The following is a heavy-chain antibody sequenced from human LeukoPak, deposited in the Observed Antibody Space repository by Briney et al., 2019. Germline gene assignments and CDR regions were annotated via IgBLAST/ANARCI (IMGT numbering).Heavy chain of an antibody. D-gene: IGHD3-10*01. Sequence: ASVKVSCKASGYTFTSYDINWVRQATGQGLEWMGLMNPNSGNTGYAQKFQGRVTMTRNTSISTAYMELSSLRSEDTAVYYRAKVSSPPLGSGSYYDFDYWGQGTLVTVSS. V-gene: IGHV1-8*01. CDR2: MNPNSGNT. CDR3: AKVSSPPLGSGSYYDFDY. CDR1: GYTFTSYD. J-gene: IGHJ4*02.